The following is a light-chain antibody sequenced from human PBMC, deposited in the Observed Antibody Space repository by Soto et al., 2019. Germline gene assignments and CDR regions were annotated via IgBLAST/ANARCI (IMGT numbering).Light chain of an antibody. Sequence: EIVLTQSPGTLSLSPEERATLSCRASQSVSSSFLAWYQQKPGQAPRLLIYGASSRATGIPDRFSGSGSGTDFTLTISRLEPEYFAVYYCQQYGSSPLYTFGQGTKLEIK. V-gene: IGKV3-20*01. J-gene: IGKJ2*01. CDR2: GAS. CDR3: QQYGSSPLYT. CDR1: QSVSSSF.